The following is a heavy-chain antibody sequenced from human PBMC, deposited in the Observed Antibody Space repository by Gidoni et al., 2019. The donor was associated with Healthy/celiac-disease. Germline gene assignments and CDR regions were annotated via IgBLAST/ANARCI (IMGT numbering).Heavy chain of an antibody. V-gene: IGHV3-9*01. J-gene: IGHJ4*02. D-gene: IGHD6-19*01. Sequence: EVHLVESGGGLVQPGRSLRLSCAASGFTFDDYAMHWVRQAPGKGLEWVSGISWNSGSIGYADSVKGRFTISRDNAKNSLYLQMNSLRAEDTALYYCAKDMGSSGWYDYFDYWGQGTLVTVSS. CDR2: ISWNSGSI. CDR3: AKDMGSSGWYDYFDY. CDR1: GFTFDDYA.